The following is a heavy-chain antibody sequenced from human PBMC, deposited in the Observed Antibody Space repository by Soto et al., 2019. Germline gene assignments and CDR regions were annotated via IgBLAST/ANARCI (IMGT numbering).Heavy chain of an antibody. CDR2: IYSDGTT. Sequence: GGSLRLSCAASGFTVSSNYMNWVRQAPGKGLEWLSIIYSDGTTYYADSVKGRFTIFRDNFKNTLYLQMNNLRVEDTAVYYCAILSNWGQGTLVTVSS. CDR1: GFTVSSNY. V-gene: IGHV3-53*01. J-gene: IGHJ4*02. D-gene: IGHD6-6*01. CDR3: AILSN.